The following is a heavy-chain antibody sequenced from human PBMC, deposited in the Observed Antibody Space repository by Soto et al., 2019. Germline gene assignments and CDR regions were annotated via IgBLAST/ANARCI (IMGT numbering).Heavy chain of an antibody. CDR2: ISGSGGST. Sequence: GGSLRLSCAASGFTFSSYAMSWVRQAPGKGLEWVSAISGSGGSTYYADSVKGRFTIPRENSKNTLYLQMNSLRAEDRAVYYCAKAPTTITFGGVIIGPFDYWGQGTLVTVSS. CDR1: GFTFSSYA. D-gene: IGHD3-16*02. V-gene: IGHV3-23*01. J-gene: IGHJ4*02. CDR3: AKAPTTITFGGVIIGPFDY.